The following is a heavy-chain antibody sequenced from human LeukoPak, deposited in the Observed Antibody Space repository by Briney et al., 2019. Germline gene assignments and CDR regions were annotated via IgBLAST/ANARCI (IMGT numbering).Heavy chain of an antibody. CDR2: INPNSGGT. V-gene: IGHV1-2*02. D-gene: IGHD2-8*02. CDR3: AREESGGYFDY. J-gene: IGHJ4*02. Sequence: ASVKVSCKASGYTFTGYYMHWVRQAPGQGLEWMGWINPNSGGTNYAQNFQGRVTMTRDTSTTTVYMELSSLRSEDTAVYYCAREESGGYFDYWGQGTLVTVSS. CDR1: GYTFTGYY.